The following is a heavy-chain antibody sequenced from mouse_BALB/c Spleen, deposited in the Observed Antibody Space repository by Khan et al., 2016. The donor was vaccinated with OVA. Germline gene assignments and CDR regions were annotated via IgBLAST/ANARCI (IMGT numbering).Heavy chain of an antibody. CDR2: IWAGGSK. CDR3: AKDPPYYAMDY. Sequence: QVQLKESGPGLVAPSQSLSITCTVSGFSLTDYAVSWIRQPPGKGLEWLGVIWAGGSKYYNLALKSRLSISKDNSKSQVFLKMNSLQTDDTAMYYCAKDPPYYAMDYWGQGTSVTGSS. V-gene: IGHV2-6-5*01. J-gene: IGHJ4*01. CDR1: GFSLTDYA.